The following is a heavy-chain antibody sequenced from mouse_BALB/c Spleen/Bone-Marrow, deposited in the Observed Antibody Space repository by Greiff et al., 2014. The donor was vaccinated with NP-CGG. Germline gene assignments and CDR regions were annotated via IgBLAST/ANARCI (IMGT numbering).Heavy chain of an antibody. CDR2: ISSGGSYT. D-gene: IGHD2-3*01. V-gene: IGHV5-9-3*01. CDR3: ARLRDGYSPFAY. Sequence: DVKLVESGGGLVKPGGSLKLSCAASGFTFSSYAMSWVRQTPEKRLGWVATISSGGSYTYYPDSVKGRFTISRDNAKNTLYLQMSSLRSEDTAMYYCARLRDGYSPFAYWGQGTLVTVSA. J-gene: IGHJ3*01. CDR1: GFTFSSYA.